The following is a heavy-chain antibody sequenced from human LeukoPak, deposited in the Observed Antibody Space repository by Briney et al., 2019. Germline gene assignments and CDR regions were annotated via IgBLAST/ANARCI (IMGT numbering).Heavy chain of an antibody. V-gene: IGHV3-21*01. Sequence: PGGSLRLSCAASGFTFSSYSMNWVRQAPGKGLEWVSSISSSSSYIYYADSVKGRFTISRDNAKNSLYLQMNSLRAEDTAVYYCARDEVGYFDWLSASGGYYYGMDVWGQGTTVTVSS. CDR2: ISSSSSYI. CDR1: GFTFSSYS. J-gene: IGHJ6*02. D-gene: IGHD3-9*01. CDR3: ARDEVGYFDWLSASGGYYYGMDV.